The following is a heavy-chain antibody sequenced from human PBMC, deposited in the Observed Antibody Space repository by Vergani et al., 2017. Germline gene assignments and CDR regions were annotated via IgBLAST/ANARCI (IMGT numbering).Heavy chain of an antibody. Sequence: QVKLVESGGGVVQRGGSLRLSCATSGFTLSNYDMPWIRPGPCKGLEFVAFIQFDGSNQYYADSVKGRFTLSRDFSKNTLYPQMNSLRTDDTATYYCAKHFRGWGIDYWGQGTQVIVSS. D-gene: IGHD3-16*01. CDR1: GFTLSNYD. V-gene: IGHV3-30*02. J-gene: IGHJ4*02. CDR3: AKHFRGWGIDY. CDR2: IQFDGSNQ.